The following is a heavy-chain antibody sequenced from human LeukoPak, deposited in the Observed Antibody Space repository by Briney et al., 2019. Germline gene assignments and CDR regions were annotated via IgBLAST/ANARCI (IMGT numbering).Heavy chain of an antibody. CDR3: AREGYYYDSSGYLFY. Sequence: GGSLRLSSAASAFDFNTYSMNWVHQAPGKGLEWVSYISGSSSSRYYADSVKGRFTISRDNAKNSLYLQMNSLRAEDTAVYYCAREGYYYDSSGYLFYWGQGTLVTVSS. D-gene: IGHD3-22*01. V-gene: IGHV3-48*04. J-gene: IGHJ4*02. CDR2: ISGSSSSR. CDR1: AFDFNTYS.